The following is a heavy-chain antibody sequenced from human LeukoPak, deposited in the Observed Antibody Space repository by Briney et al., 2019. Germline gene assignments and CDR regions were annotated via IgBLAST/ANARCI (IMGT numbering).Heavy chain of an antibody. V-gene: IGHV3-23*01. D-gene: IGHD1-26*01. CDR3: ARPGGSYSPMFRYDYYYYYMDV. Sequence: GGTLRLSCAASGFTFSSYGMSWVRQAPGKGLEWVSAISGSGGSTYYADSVKGRFTISRDNSKNTLYLQMNSLRAEDTAVYYCARPGGSYSPMFRYDYYYYYMDVWGKGTMVTVSS. J-gene: IGHJ6*03. CDR1: GFTFSSYG. CDR2: ISGSGGST.